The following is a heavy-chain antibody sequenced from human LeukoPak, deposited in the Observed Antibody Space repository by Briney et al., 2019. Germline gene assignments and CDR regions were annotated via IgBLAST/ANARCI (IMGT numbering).Heavy chain of an antibody. CDR2: IYYSGST. Sequence: SETLSLTCTVSGGSISSSSYYWGWIRQPPGKGLEWIGGIYYSGSTYYNPSLKSRVTVSVDTSKNQFSLKLSSVTAADTAVYYCARDPNRPYSSGAFDIWGQGTMVTVSS. CDR3: ARDPNRPYSSGAFDI. V-gene: IGHV4-39*07. J-gene: IGHJ3*02. CDR1: GGSISSSSYY. D-gene: IGHD6-19*01.